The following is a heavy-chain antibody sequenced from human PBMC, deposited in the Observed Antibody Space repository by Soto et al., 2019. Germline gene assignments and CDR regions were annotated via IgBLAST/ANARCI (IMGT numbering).Heavy chain of an antibody. V-gene: IGHV1-3*01. CDR2: INAGNGNT. CDR1: GYTFTSYA. CDR3: ARLVFVGGADGPPRYSYDFWSGYPAISPDYYYYYMDV. Sequence: GASVKLSCKASGYTFTSYAMHCVRQAPRQRLEWMGWINAGNGNTKYSQKFQGRVTITRDTSASTAYMELSSLRSEDTAVYYCARLVFVGGADGPPRYSYDFWSGYPAISPDYYYYYMDVWGKGTTVTVSS. D-gene: IGHD3-3*01. J-gene: IGHJ6*03.